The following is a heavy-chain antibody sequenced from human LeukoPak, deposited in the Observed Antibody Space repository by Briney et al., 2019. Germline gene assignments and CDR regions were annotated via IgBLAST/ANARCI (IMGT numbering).Heavy chain of an antibody. J-gene: IGHJ3*02. V-gene: IGHV1-69*04. CDR3: ARESSHDTFDI. D-gene: IGHD1-26*01. CDR2: IIPILGIA. Sequence: SVKVSCKASGGTFSSYAISWVRQAPGQGLEWMGRIIPILGIANYAQKFQGRVTITADKSTSTAYMELSSLRSDDTAVYYCARESSHDTFDIWGQGTMVTVSS. CDR1: GGTFSSYA.